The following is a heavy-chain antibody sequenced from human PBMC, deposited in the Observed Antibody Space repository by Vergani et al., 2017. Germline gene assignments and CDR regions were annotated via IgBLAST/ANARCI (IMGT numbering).Heavy chain of an antibody. CDR3: ARSYSSSWFLDY. V-gene: IGHV1-8*02. J-gene: IGHJ4*02. D-gene: IGHD6-13*01. CDR2: ISAYNGNT. Sequence: QVQLVQSGAEVKKPGASVKVSCKASGYTFTSYYMHWVRQAPGQGLEWMGWISAYNGNTNYAQKLQGRVTMTRNTSISTAYMELSSLRSEDTAVYYCARSYSSSWFLDYWGQGTLVTVSS. CDR1: GYTFTSYY.